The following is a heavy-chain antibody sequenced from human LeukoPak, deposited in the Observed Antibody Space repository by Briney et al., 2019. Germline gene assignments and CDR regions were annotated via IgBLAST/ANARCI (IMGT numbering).Heavy chain of an antibody. D-gene: IGHD4-17*01. V-gene: IGHV3-23*01. CDR1: GFTFSSYA. CDR3: AKAIGDYVAFDI. J-gene: IGHJ3*02. CDR2: ISGSGGST. Sequence: PGGSLRLSCAASGFTFSSYAMSWVRQAPGKGLEWVSAISGSGGSTYYADSVKGRFTITRDNSKNTLYLQMNSLRAEDTAVYYCAKAIGDYVAFDIWGQGTMVTVSS.